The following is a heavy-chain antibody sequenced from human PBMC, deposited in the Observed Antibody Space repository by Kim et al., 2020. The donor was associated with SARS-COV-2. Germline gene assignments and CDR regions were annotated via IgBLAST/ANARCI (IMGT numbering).Heavy chain of an antibody. D-gene: IGHD3-22*01. Sequence: GGSLRLSCAASGFTFSSYGMHWVRQAPGKGLEWVAVISYDGSNKYYADSVKGRFTISRDNSKNTLYLQMNSLRAEDTAVYYCAKPTIVGGYFDYWGQGTLVTVSS. V-gene: IGHV3-30*18. CDR2: ISYDGSNK. CDR3: AKPTIVGGYFDY. CDR1: GFTFSSYG. J-gene: IGHJ4*02.